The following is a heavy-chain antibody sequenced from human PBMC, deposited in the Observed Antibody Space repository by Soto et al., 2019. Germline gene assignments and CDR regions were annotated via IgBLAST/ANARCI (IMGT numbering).Heavy chain of an antibody. CDR2: INYSGST. D-gene: IGHD3-10*01. V-gene: IGHV4-59*08. CDR3: AGQAPVLLLFGELPLNWFGP. J-gene: IGHJ5*02. Sequence: WSWIRQPPGKGLEWNGYINYSGSTNYNPSLKRRITISVDTSKNQLSLLFISVSASVSALFYCAGQAPVLLLFGELPLNWFGPWGQGTLVTVSS.